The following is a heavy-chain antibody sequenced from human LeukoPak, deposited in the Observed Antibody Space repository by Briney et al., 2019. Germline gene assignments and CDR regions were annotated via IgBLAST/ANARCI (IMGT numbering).Heavy chain of an antibody. J-gene: IGHJ4*02. CDR1: GFTFQTYS. CDR3: APPRGWELNFDY. D-gene: IGHD1-26*01. Sequence: GGSLRLSCTVSGFTFQTYSMNWVRQAPGKGLEWVSYISSSGSTMYYADSVKGRFTISRDNAKNSLYLQMNRLRAEDTAVYYCAPPRGWELNFDYWGQGTLATVSS. CDR2: ISSSGSTM. V-gene: IGHV3-48*04.